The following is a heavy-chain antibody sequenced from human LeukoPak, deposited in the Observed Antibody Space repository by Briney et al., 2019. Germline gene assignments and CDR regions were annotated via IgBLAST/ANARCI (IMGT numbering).Heavy chain of an antibody. V-gene: IGHV3-7*03. Sequence: PGGPLRLSCAASGFMFSSNWMSWVRLAPGKGLEWVANIKEDGTETYYVDSVKGRFTISRDNAKNSLYLQMNSLRVEDTAVYYCAKEVGGGRYSTSWYYNFDYWGQGTLVTVSS. D-gene: IGHD6-13*01. CDR2: IKEDGTET. J-gene: IGHJ4*02. CDR3: AKEVGGGRYSTSWYYNFDY. CDR1: GFMFSSNW.